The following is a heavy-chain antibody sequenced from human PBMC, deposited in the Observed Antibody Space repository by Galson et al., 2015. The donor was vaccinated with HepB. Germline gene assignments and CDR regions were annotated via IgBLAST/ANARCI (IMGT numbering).Heavy chain of an antibody. V-gene: IGHV3-53*04. CDR1: GFTVSRIY. D-gene: IGHD3-10*01. Sequence: SLRLSCAASGFTVSRIYMSWVRQAPGKGLEWVSVIYSGGTTYYADSVKGRFTISRHNSKNTLYLQTNSLRAEDTAVYYCARDYYGSGSYPYEAFDIWGQGTMVTVSS. CDR3: ARDYYGSGSYPYEAFDI. J-gene: IGHJ3*02. CDR2: IYSGGTT.